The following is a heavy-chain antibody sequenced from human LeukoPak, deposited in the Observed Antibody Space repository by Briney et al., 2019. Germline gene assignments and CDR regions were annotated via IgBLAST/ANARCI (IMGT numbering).Heavy chain of an antibody. V-gene: IGHV3-30-3*01. CDR3: AREAQQQLNYYYYGMDV. J-gene: IGHJ6*02. CDR1: GFTFSSYA. Sequence: PGRSLRLSCAASGFTFSSYAMHWVRQAPGKGLEWVAVISYDGSNKYYADSVKGRFTISRDNSKNTLYLLMNSLRAEDTAVYYCAREAQQQLNYYYYGMDVWGQGTTVTVSS. CDR2: ISYDGSNK. D-gene: IGHD6-13*01.